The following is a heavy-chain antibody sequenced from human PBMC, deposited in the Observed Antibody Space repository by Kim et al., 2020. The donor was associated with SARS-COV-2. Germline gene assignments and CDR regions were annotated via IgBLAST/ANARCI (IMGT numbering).Heavy chain of an antibody. CDR1: GFTFNSYA. Sequence: GGSLRLSCSGSGFTFNSYAIHWVRQAPGKGLEYVSGINSHGGGTYYADSVEDRFTLSRDNPRNTVFLQMSRLRAEDTAIYYCVKDIGYDWNYLEYWGQGTLVTVSA. CDR3: VKDIGYDWNYLEY. J-gene: IGHJ4*02. D-gene: IGHD2-2*03. V-gene: IGHV3-64D*06. CDR2: INSHGGGT.